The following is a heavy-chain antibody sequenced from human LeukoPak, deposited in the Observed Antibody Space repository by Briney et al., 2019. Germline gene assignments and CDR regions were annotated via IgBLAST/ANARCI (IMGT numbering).Heavy chain of an antibody. CDR1: GFTFSSYG. V-gene: IGHV3-33*01. Sequence: GRSLRLSCAASGFTFSSYGMHWVRQAPGKGLEWVAVIWYDGSNKYYADSVKGRFTISRDNSKNTLYLQMNSLRAEDTAVYCCARVDYSNYSGVFDYWGQGTLVTVSS. D-gene: IGHD4-11*01. CDR2: IWYDGSNK. CDR3: ARVDYSNYSGVFDY. J-gene: IGHJ4*02.